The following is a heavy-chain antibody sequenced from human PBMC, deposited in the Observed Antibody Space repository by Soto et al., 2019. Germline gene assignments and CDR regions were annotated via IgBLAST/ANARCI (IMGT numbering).Heavy chain of an antibody. Sequence: EASVKVSCKASGYTFTSYAMHWVRQAPGQRLEWMGWINAGNGNTKYSQKFQGRVTMTTDTSTSTAYMELRSLRSDDTAVYYCARPRGYSYGFDYWGQGTLVTVS. CDR2: INAGNGNT. CDR1: GYTFTSYA. V-gene: IGHV1-3*01. CDR3: ARPRGYSYGFDY. D-gene: IGHD5-18*01. J-gene: IGHJ4*02.